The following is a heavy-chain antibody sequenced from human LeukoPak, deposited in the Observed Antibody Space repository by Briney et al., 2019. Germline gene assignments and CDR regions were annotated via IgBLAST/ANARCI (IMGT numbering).Heavy chain of an antibody. CDR3: AKDHGSSDWYYFDY. J-gene: IGHJ4*02. V-gene: IGHV3-30*02. D-gene: IGHD6-13*01. CDR2: IHYDGSNN. CDR1: GFTFSSYA. Sequence: GGSLRLSCAASGFTFSSYAMHWVRQAPGKVLEWVAFIHYDGSNNYYADSVKGRFTISRDNSKNTLYLQMNTLRADDTAVYYCAKDHGSSDWYYFDYWGQGTLVTVSS.